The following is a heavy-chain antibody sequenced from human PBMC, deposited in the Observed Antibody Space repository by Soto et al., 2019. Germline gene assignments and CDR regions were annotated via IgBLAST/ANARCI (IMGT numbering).Heavy chain of an antibody. J-gene: IGHJ6*02. V-gene: IGHV3-21*01. D-gene: IGHD2-15*01. CDR3: ARSLSGLLNYGMDV. CDR1: GFTFSSYS. Sequence: PGGSLRLSCAASGFTFSSYSVNWVRQAPGKGLEWVSSISSSSSYIYYADSVKGRFTISRDNAKNSLYLQMNSLRAEDTAVYYCARSLSGLLNYGMDVWGQGTTVIVSS. CDR2: ISSSSSYI.